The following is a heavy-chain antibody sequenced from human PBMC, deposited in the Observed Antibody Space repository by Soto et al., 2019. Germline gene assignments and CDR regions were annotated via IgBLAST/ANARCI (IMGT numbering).Heavy chain of an antibody. D-gene: IGHD6-19*01. CDR1: GGSISIYY. CDR3: ARWESSDWYLGV. J-gene: IGHJ4*02. CDR2: IYYSGST. Sequence: SETLSLTCTVSGGSISIYYWSWMRQPPGKGLEWIGYIYYSGSTNYNPSLKSRVTISVDTSKNQFSLKLSSVTAADTAVYYCARWESSDWYLGVWGQGTLVTVSS. V-gene: IGHV4-59*01.